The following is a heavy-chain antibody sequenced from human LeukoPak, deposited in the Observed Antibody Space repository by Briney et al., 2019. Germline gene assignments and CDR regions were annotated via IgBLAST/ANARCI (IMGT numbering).Heavy chain of an antibody. J-gene: IGHJ3*02. D-gene: IGHD3-16*01. CDR2: ISSSGSTI. Sequence: GGSLRLSCAASGFTFSDYYMSWIRPAPGKGLAWVSYISSSGSTIYYADSVKGRFTISRDNAKNSLYLQMNSLRAEDTAVYYCASGGPLGAFDIWGQGTMVTVSS. CDR1: GFTFSDYY. V-gene: IGHV3-11*01. CDR3: ASGGPLGAFDI.